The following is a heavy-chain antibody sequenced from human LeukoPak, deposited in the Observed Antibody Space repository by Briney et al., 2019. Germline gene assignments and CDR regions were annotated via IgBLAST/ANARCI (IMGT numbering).Heavy chain of an antibody. Sequence: PGGSLRLSCAASGFTVSSNYMSWVRQAPGKGLEWVSVIYSGGSTYYADPVKGRFTISRDNSKNTLYLQMNSLRAEDTAVYYCARENERLRWRAFDYWGQRTLVTVSS. V-gene: IGHV3-53*01. CDR3: ARENERLRWRAFDY. D-gene: IGHD4-23*01. J-gene: IGHJ4*02. CDR1: GFTVSSNY. CDR2: IYSGGST.